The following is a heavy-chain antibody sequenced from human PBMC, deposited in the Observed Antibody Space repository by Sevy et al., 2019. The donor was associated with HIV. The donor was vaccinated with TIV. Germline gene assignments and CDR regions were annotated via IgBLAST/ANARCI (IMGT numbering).Heavy chain of an antibody. CDR1: GFTFSRYW. V-gene: IGHV3-74*01. J-gene: IGHJ6*02. D-gene: IGHD3-3*01. CDR3: AIEGVDFWSGPVDFYYGMDV. CDR2: INGDGSNP. Sequence: GGSLRLSCAASGFTFSRYWMHWVRQAPGKGLVWVSRINGDGSNPIYADSVKGRFTISRDNAKNTVFLQMHSLRAEDTAVYYCAIEGVDFWSGPVDFYYGMDVWGQGTTVTVSS.